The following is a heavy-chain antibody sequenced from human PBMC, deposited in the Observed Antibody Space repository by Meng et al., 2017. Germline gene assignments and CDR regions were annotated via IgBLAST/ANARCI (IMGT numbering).Heavy chain of an antibody. V-gene: IGHV3-23*01. CDR3: AKNSTLITMKAFDI. CDR2: ISGSGGST. Sequence: LTCSASGFTFSSHAMSLVRQAPGKGLEWVSAISGSGGSTYYADSVKGRFTISRDNSKNTLYLQMNSLRAEDTAVYYCAKNSTLITMKAFDIWGQGTMVTVSS. CDR1: GFTFSSHA. D-gene: IGHD3-22*01. J-gene: IGHJ3*02.